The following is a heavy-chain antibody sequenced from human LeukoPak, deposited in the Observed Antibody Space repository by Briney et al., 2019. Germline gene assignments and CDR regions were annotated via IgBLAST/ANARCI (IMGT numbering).Heavy chain of an antibody. J-gene: IGHJ4*02. CDR3: ARVHPDGYSAY. D-gene: IGHD5-24*01. CDR2: VHYSGST. Sequence: SETLSLTCTVSGGSIINYYWSWIRQPPGKGLEWIGYVHYSGSTKYNPSLKSRLTISVDTSNNHFSLRLSSVTAADTAVHFCARVHPDGYSAYWGQGILVTVSS. CDR1: GGSIINYY. V-gene: IGHV4-59*01.